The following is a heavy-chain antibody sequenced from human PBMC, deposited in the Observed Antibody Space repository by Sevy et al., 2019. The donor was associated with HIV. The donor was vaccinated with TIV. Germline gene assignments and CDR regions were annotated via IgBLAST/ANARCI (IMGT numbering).Heavy chain of an antibody. CDR1: GFTFSSYN. Sequence: GGSLRLSCAASGFTFSSYNMNWVRQAPGKGLEWVSSITSTSDDIYYAYSLKGRCTISRDNAKTLLYLQMNSLRAEDTAVYYCARGPPPFYGMDVWGQGTTVTVSS. J-gene: IGHJ6*02. V-gene: IGHV3-21*06. CDR3: ARGPPPFYGMDV. CDR2: ITSTSDDI.